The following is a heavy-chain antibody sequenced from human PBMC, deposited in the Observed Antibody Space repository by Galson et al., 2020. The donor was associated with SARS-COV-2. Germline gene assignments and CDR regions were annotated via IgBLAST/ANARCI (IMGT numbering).Heavy chain of an antibody. CDR1: GFSISSSGVG. CDR3: AHVLYFESSGYWGFDY. J-gene: IGHJ4*02. V-gene: IGHV2-5*02. CDR2: IYLDDDE. D-gene: IGHD3-22*01. Sequence: SGPTLVKPTQTLTLTCTFSGFSISSSGVGVGWIRQPPGKALEWLALIYLDDDEHYSPSLKSRLTITKATSKNQVVLTMTNMDPVDTGTYYCAHVLYFESSGYWGFDYWGQGTRVIVSS.